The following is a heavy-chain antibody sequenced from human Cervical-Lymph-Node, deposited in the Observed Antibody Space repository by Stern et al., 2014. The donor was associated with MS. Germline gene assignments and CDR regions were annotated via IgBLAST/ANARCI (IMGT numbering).Heavy chain of an antibody. CDR3: ARMKTGLREDRGFDF. Sequence: QVQLQESGPGLVKPSETLSLTCTVSGDSINSGDFHWSWVRQSPGKGLEWIGYIYYSGRNYNNPSLKSRVTMSIDTSTNQVALNLTSVTAADTALYFCARMKTGLREDRGFDFWGQGTQVTVSS. CDR1: GDSINSGDFH. CDR2: IYYSGRN. D-gene: IGHD4-17*01. J-gene: IGHJ4*02. V-gene: IGHV4-30-4*01.